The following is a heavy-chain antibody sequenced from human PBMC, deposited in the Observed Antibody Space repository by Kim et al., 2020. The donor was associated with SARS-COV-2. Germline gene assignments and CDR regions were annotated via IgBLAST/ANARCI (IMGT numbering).Heavy chain of an antibody. CDR2: INHSGST. CDR3: ARGMSYGSGSHRGDYYYYGMDV. Sequence: SETLSLTCAVYGGSFSGYYWSWIRQPPGKGLEWIGEINHSGSTNYNPSLKSRVTISVDTSKNQFSLKLSSVTAADTAVYYCARGMSYGSGSHRGDYYYYGMDVWGQGTTVTVSS. V-gene: IGHV4-34*01. CDR1: GGSFSGYY. D-gene: IGHD3-10*01. J-gene: IGHJ6*02.